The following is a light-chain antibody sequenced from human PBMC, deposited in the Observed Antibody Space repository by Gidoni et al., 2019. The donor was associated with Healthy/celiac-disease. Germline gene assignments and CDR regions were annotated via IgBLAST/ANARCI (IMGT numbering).Light chain of an antibody. CDR2: QDS. Sequence: SYELTQPPAVSVSPDQTASITCSGEKLGDKYACWYQQKPAHSPVLVIYQDSKRPSGIPERFSGSNSGNTATLTISGTQAMDEADYYCQAWDSSTVVFGGGTKLTVL. V-gene: IGLV3-1*01. CDR3: QAWDSSTVV. J-gene: IGLJ2*01. CDR1: KLGDKY.